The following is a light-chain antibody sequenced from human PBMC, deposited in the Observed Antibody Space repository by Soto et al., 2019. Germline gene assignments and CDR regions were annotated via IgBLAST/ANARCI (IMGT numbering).Light chain of an antibody. J-gene: IGKJ4*01. Sequence: DLQMTQSPSSLSASAGDRVSISCQASQDITNYLNWYQQKPGTAPKLLIYHASNLETGVPTRFSGSKSGTYFNFTISSLQHEDVATYYCQQYGNLPLTFGGGTKVEIK. CDR3: QQYGNLPLT. CDR2: HAS. V-gene: IGKV1-33*01. CDR1: QDITNY.